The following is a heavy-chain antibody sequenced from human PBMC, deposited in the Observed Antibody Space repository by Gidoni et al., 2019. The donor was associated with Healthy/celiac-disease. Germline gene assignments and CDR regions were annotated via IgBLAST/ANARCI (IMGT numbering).Heavy chain of an antibody. CDR1: GFTFSSYS. D-gene: IGHD3-3*01. CDR3: ASQGGFLEWSDY. CDR2: ISSSSSYI. V-gene: IGHV3-21*01. Sequence: EVQLVESGGGLVKPGGSLRLSCAASGFTFSSYSMHWVRQAPGKGLEWVSSISSSSSYIYYADSVKGRFTISRDNAKNSLYLQMNSLRAEDTAVYYCASQGGFLEWSDYWGQGTLVTVSS. J-gene: IGHJ4*02.